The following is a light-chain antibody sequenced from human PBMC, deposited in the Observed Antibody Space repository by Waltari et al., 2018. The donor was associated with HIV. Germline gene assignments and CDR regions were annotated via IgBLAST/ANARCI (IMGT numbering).Light chain of an antibody. CDR1: NSNIGRNY. V-gene: IGLV1-47*01. J-gene: IGLJ1*01. CDR2: RND. CDR3: ASWDDGLSGHV. Sequence: QSGLTQPPSLSGTPGQRLTIPCSGNNSNIGRNYVFLYRQVPGTAPSPLVYRNDQRHSGVVDRVSGSRSGASASLVIGGLRVEDEADYYCASWDDGLSGHVFGGGTTVSV.